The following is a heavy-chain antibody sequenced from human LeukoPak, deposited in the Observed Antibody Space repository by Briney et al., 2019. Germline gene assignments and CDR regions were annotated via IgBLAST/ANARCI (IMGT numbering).Heavy chain of an antibody. V-gene: IGHV3-7*04. Sequence: GGSLGLSCAASGFTFSSYWMTWVRQAPGKGLEWVANIKEDGSEKYYVDSVKGRFTISRDNAKNSLYLQMNSLRAEDSAVYYCARDDRDGYNYFAYWGQGTLVTVSS. CDR1: GFTFSSYW. CDR3: ARDDRDGYNYFAY. D-gene: IGHD5-24*01. J-gene: IGHJ4*02. CDR2: IKEDGSEK.